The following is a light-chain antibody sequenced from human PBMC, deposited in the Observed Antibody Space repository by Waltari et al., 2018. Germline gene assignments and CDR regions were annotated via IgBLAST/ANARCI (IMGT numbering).Light chain of an antibody. CDR2: RVS. V-gene: IGKV2-29*02. J-gene: IGKJ4*01. Sequence: DIVMTQTPSSLPVTPGEPAYISCRSSQSLLHSNGQTHLYWYLQKSGQPARLLIHRVSIRVSGVPDRFSGRGSGTDFTLRISRVEAEDVGIYYCMQGLQTPLTFGGGTKVEIK. CDR3: MQGLQTPLT. CDR1: QSLLHSNGQTH.